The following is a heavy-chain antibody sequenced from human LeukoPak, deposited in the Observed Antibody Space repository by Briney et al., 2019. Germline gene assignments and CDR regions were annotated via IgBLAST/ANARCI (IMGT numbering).Heavy chain of an antibody. CDR1: GDAISGFY. Sequence: SETLSLTCTVSGDAISGFYWNWIRQPPGKALEWIGCIHYGSTEYTPSIESQVTISVDTSKNQFSLKLTSVTAADTAVYYCARGYGYNSEYWGQGIVVTVSP. CDR3: ARGYGYNSEY. J-gene: IGHJ4*02. D-gene: IGHD5-24*01. V-gene: IGHV4-59*13. CDR2: IHYGST.